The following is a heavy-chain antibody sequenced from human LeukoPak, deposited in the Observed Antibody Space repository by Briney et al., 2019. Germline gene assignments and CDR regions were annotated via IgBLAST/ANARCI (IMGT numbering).Heavy chain of an antibody. Sequence: GGSLRLSCAASGFTFNGFSMSWVRQSPTKGLEWVANIKQDGGEKYYVDSVKGRFTISRDNAKNSLSLQMNNLRVEDTAVYYCARAGNHWHYVYWGQGTVVTVSS. J-gene: IGHJ4*02. CDR2: IKQDGGEK. CDR3: ARAGNHWHYVY. V-gene: IGHV3-7*01. D-gene: IGHD1-7*01. CDR1: GFTFNGFS.